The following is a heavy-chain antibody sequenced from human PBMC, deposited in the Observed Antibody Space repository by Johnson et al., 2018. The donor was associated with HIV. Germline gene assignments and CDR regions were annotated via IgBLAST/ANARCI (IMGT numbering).Heavy chain of an antibody. D-gene: IGHD3-16*01. CDR1: GFTFSDYT. CDR3: SRDSWGRRPHDTFDI. V-gene: IGHV3-49*04. CDR2: IRGKPYGGTP. Sequence: VQLVESGGDLVQPGRSLRLSCTASGFTFSDYTMSWVRQAPGKGLEWVGFIRGKPYGGTPEYAASVKGRFTISRDDSKSIAYLQMNSLRTEDTAIYYCSRDSWGRRPHDTFDIWGQGTMVTVSS. J-gene: IGHJ3*02.